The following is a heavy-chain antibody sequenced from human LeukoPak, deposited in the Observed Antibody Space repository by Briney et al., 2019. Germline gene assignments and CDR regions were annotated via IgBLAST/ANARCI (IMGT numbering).Heavy chain of an antibody. CDR3: ARDGYYDSSGPIDAFDI. V-gene: IGHV4-4*07. CDR2: IYTSGST. Sequence: SETLSLTCNVSGGSISSYYWSWIRQPAGKGLEWIGRIYTSGSTNYNPSLKSRVTMSVDTSKNQFSLKLSSVTAADTAVYYCARDGYYDSSGPIDAFDIWGQGTMVTVSS. J-gene: IGHJ3*02. CDR1: GGSISSYY. D-gene: IGHD3-22*01.